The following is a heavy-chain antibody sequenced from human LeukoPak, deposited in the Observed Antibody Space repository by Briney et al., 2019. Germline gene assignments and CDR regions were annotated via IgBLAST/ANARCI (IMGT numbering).Heavy chain of an antibody. V-gene: IGHV3-66*01. Sequence: GGSLRLSCAASGFTFSSYWMSWVRQAPGKGLEWVSVIYSGGSTYYADSVKGRFTISRDNSKNTLYLQMNSLRAEDTAVYYCARWGIDSSGPHFDYWGQGTLVTVSS. CDR2: IYSGGST. CDR1: GFTFSSYW. D-gene: IGHD3-22*01. J-gene: IGHJ4*02. CDR3: ARWGIDSSGPHFDY.